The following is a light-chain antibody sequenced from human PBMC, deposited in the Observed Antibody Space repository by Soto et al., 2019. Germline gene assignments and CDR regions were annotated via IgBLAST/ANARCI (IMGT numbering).Light chain of an antibody. CDR1: QSVSSNL. CDR2: GAS. V-gene: IGKV3-20*01. J-gene: IGKJ5*01. Sequence: DTVFTQSPGPLSLSPGARATLSSRSSQSVSSNLLAWYQEKPGQAPRLLIYGASSRATGIPDRFSGSGSGTDCTLTISRLEPEDFAVYYCQLYSRSPRQITVGQGTRLETK. CDR3: QLYSRSPRQIT.